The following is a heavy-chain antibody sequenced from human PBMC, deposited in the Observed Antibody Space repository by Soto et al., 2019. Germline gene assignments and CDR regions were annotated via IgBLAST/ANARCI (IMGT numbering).Heavy chain of an antibody. D-gene: IGHD1-26*01. CDR3: AHRLVGATFDY. CDR1: GFSLSTSGVG. V-gene: IGHV2-5*01. Sequence: QITLKESGPTLVKPTQTLTLTCTFSGFSLSTSGVGVGWLRQPPGKALEWLALIYWNDDKRYSPSLKSRLTITKDTAKNQVVLTMTNMDPVETATYYCAHRLVGATFDYWGQGTLVTVSS. CDR2: IYWNDDK. J-gene: IGHJ4*02.